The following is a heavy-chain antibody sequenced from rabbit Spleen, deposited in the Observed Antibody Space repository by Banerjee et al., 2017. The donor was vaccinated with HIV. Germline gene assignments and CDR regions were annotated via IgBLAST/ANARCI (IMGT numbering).Heavy chain of an antibody. D-gene: IGHD2-1*01. CDR3: ARARDTYDDVGDYARLDL. J-gene: IGHJ3*01. Sequence: QEQLEESGGGLVKPGGSLTLTCTASGFSFSSYYYMCWVRQAPGKGLELIACIYTSGGSTYYASWAKGRFTITRSTSLNTVTLQLNSLTAADTATYFCARARDTYDDVGDYARLDLWGPGTLVTVS. CDR2: IYTSGGST. CDR1: GFSFSSYYY. V-gene: IGHV1S43*01.